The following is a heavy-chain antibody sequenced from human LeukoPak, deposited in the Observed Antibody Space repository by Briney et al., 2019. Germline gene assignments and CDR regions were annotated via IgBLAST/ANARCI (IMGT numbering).Heavy chain of an antibody. CDR3: ARISSVWVKDFYYYMDV. CDR2: IYYSGST. D-gene: IGHD1-26*01. CDR1: GGSISSSSYY. J-gene: IGHJ6*03. V-gene: IGHV4-39*01. Sequence: SETLSLTCTVSGGSISSSSYYWGWIRQPPGKGLEWIGSIYYSGSTYYNPSLKSRVTISVDTSKNQFSLKLSSVTAADTAVYYCARISSVWVKDFYYYMDVWGTGTTVTVSS.